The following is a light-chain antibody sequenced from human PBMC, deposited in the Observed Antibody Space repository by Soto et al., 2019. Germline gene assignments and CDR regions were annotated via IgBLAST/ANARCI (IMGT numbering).Light chain of an antibody. J-gene: IGLJ1*01. CDR2: EGS. Sequence: SALTQPASVSESPGQSITISCTGTSSDVGSYNLVSWYQQHPGKAPKLMIYEGSKRPSGVSNRFSGSKSGNTASLTISGLQAEDEADYYCCSYAGSSTFYAFGTGTKVTVL. CDR3: CSYAGSSTFYA. V-gene: IGLV2-23*01. CDR1: SSDVGSYNL.